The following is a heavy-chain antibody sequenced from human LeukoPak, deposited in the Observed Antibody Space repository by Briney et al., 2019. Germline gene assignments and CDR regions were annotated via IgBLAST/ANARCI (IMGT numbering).Heavy chain of an antibody. CDR3: AKAIGPYGSGSYYSDY. CDR1: AFTFSGYW. D-gene: IGHD3-10*01. V-gene: IGHV3-7*03. J-gene: IGHJ4*02. Sequence: PGGSLRLSCAASAFTFSGYWMSWVRQAPGKGLEWVANIKQDGSEKNYVDSVKGRFGISRDNAKNSLSLQMNSLRAEDTAVYYCAKAIGPYGSGSYYSDYWGQGTLVTVSS. CDR2: IKQDGSEK.